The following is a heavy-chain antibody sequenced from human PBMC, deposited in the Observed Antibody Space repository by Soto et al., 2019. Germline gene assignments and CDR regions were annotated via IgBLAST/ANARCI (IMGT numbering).Heavy chain of an antibody. Sequence: GGSLRLSCAAAGFTFSSYAMSWVRQAPGKGLEWVSAISGSGGSTYYADSVKGRFTISRDNSKNTLYLQMNSLRAEDTAVYYCAKDPSTAVARTVVDHWGQGTRVTFAS. CDR2: ISGSGGST. V-gene: IGHV3-23*01. CDR3: AKDPSTAVARTVVDH. CDR1: GFTFSSYA. D-gene: IGHD6-19*01. J-gene: IGHJ4*02.